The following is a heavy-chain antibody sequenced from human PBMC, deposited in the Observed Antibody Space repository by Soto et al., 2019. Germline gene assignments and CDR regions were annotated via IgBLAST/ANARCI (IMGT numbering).Heavy chain of an antibody. CDR3: ARLGYCSGGSCYDYYYGMDG. CDR1: GGSISSGGYY. V-gene: IGHV4-31*03. Sequence: SETLSLTCTVSGGSISSGGYYWSWIRQHPGKGLEWIGYIYYSGSTYYNPSLKSRVTISVDTSKNQFSLKLSSVTAADTAVYYCARLGYCSGGSCYDYYYGMDGRGQGTTVTVSS. CDR2: IYYSGST. J-gene: IGHJ6*02. D-gene: IGHD2-15*01.